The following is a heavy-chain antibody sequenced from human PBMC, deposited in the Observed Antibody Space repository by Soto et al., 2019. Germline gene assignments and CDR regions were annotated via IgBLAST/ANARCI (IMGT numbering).Heavy chain of an antibody. Sequence: GGSLRLSCAASGFTFSSYAMSWVRQAPGKGLEWVSAISGSGGSTYYADSMKGRFTVSRDNAKNSVYLEMNSLSAEDTAVYYCARESEDLTSNFDYWGQGTLVTVSS. CDR1: GFTFSSYA. V-gene: IGHV3-23*01. CDR2: ISGSGGST. J-gene: IGHJ4*02. CDR3: ARESEDLTSNFDY.